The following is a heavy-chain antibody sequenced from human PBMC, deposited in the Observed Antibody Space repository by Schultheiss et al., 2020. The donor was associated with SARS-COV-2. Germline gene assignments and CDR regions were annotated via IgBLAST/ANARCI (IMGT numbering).Heavy chain of an antibody. D-gene: IGHD6-19*01. V-gene: IGHV2-70*12. J-gene: IGHJ5*02. CDR2: IDWDDDK. CDR1: GFSLRTSGMC. CDR3: AHAVPGIAVFDP. Sequence: SGPTLVKPTETLTLTCTFSGFSLRTSGMCVSWIRQPPGKALEWLARIDWDDDKYYTTSLKTRLTISKDTSKNQVVLTMTNMDPVDTATYYCAHAVPGIAVFDPWGQGTLVTVSS.